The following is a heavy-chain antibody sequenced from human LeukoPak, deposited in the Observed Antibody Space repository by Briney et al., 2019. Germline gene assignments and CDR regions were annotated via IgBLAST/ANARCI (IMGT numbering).Heavy chain of an antibody. CDR2: IKPDGSEK. Sequence: GGSLRLSCIASGFMFSNYWMAWVRQVPGKGLEWLANIKPDGSEKYYVDSVKGRFTISRDNAKNSLYLQMSSLGAEDTAVYYCARRDTPSKWYYYIDVWGKGTTVRVSS. CDR1: GFMFSNYW. D-gene: IGHD2-15*01. CDR3: ARRDTPSKWYYYIDV. J-gene: IGHJ6*03. V-gene: IGHV3-7*01.